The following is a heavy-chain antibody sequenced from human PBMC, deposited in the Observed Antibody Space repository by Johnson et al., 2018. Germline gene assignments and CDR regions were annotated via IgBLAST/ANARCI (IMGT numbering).Heavy chain of an antibody. Sequence: EVQLVESGGGLVEPGGSLRLSCAASGFTFSSYSMNWVRQAPGKGLEWVSSISSSSSYIYYADSVKGRFTISRDNAKNSLYLQMNSLRAEETAVYYCARTGSYYGRGWFDPWGQGTLVTVSS. CDR2: ISSSSSYI. CDR1: GFTFSSYS. J-gene: IGHJ5*02. CDR3: ARTGSYYGRGWFDP. V-gene: IGHV3-21*01. D-gene: IGHD1-26*01.